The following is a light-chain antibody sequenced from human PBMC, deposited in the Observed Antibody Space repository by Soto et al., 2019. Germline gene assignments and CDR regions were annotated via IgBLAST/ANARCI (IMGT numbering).Light chain of an antibody. CDR3: KQRSNDPLA. Sequence: EIVLTQSPATLSFSPGERASLSCRASQSVSTYLAWYQQKPGQAPRLLIYDASDRATGIPARFSGSGSGTDFTLTISSLEPEDFAVYYRKQRSNDPLAFRAGTKVQI. CDR1: QSVSTY. CDR2: DAS. V-gene: IGKV3-11*01. J-gene: IGKJ4*01.